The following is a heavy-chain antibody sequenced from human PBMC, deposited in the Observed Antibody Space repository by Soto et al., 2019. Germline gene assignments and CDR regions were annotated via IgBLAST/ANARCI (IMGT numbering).Heavy chain of an antibody. D-gene: IGHD3-10*01. CDR1: GFTFSSYG. V-gene: IGHV3-30*18. J-gene: IGHJ6*03. CDR3: AKVSYGSGSYYYYYMDV. CDR2: ISYDGSNK. Sequence: GGSLRLSCAASGFTFSSYGMHWVRQAPGKGLEWVAVISYDGSNKYYADSVKGRFTISRDNSKNTLYLQMNSLRAEDTAVYYCAKVSYGSGSYYYYYMDVWGKGTTVTVSS.